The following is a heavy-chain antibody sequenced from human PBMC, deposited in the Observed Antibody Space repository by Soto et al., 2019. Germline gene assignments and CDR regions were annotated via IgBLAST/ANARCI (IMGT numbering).Heavy chain of an antibody. CDR3: AKDIHAGRDGYHYGADS. V-gene: IGHV3-30*18. J-gene: IGHJ5*01. Sequence: QVPVVESGGGVVQPGRSLTLSCAVSGVTFSTYGMHWVRQAPGKGLEWVAIISYDGSNKYYADSVMGRFAISRDNSRHTLFLQLNSLRPEDTAVYYRAKDIHAGRDGYHYGADSWGHGTQVTVSS. CDR1: GVTFSTYG. CDR2: ISYDGSNK. D-gene: IGHD4-17*01.